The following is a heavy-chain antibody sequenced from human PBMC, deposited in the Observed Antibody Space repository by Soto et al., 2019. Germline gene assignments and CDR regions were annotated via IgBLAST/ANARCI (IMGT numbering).Heavy chain of an antibody. CDR3: ERVGVDNWFDP. Sequence: SETLSLTCAVYGGSFSGYYWSWIRQPPGKGLEWIGEINHSGSTNYNPSLKGRVTISVDTSKNQFSLKLSSVTAADTAVYYCERVGVDNWFDPWGQGTLVTVSS. V-gene: IGHV4-34*01. CDR2: INHSGST. J-gene: IGHJ5*02. CDR1: GGSFSGYY. D-gene: IGHD3-10*01.